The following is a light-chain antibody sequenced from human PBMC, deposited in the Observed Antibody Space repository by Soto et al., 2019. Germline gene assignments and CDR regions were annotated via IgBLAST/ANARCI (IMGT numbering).Light chain of an antibody. CDR2: GNT. J-gene: IGLJ2*01. V-gene: IGLV1-40*01. CDR3: QSYDSSLTGVV. Sequence: QPVLTQPPSVSGAPGQRVTISCTGGSSNIGAGYDVHWYQQLPGTAPKLLIYGNTNRPSGVPDRFSGSKSGTSASLAITGLQAEDEAGYYCQSYDSSLTGVVFGGGTKVTVL. CDR1: SSNIGAGYD.